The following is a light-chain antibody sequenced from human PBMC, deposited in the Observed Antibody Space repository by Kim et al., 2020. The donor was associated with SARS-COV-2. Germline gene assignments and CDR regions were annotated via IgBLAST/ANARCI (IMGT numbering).Light chain of an antibody. J-gene: IGKJ4*01. CDR2: GAS. Sequence: VSQGERATLSCRASQNIRSNLAWYQQKPGQAPRLLIYGASTRATAFPARFSGSGSGTEFTLTISSLQSEDCAVYYCQEYYSWPLAFGGGTKVDIK. V-gene: IGKV3-15*01. CDR1: QNIRSN. CDR3: QEYYSWPLA.